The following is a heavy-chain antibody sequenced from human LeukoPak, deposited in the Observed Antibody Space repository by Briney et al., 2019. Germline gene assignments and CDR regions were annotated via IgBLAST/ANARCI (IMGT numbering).Heavy chain of an antibody. CDR3: AKDTNAFSCDH. V-gene: IGHV3-30*02. CDR1: GFTFSSCG. J-gene: IGHJ4*02. Sequence: GGSLRLSCAASGFTFSSCGMHWVRQAPGEGLEWVALAHHDGTKYYSDSVKGRFTVSRDNSKNTVYLQMSSLRAEDTAVYYCAKDTNAFSCDHWGQGTLVTVSS. CDR2: AHHDGTK. D-gene: IGHD2-2*01.